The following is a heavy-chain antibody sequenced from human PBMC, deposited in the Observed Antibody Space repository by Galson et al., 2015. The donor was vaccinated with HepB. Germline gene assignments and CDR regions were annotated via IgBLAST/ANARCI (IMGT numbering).Heavy chain of an antibody. J-gene: IGHJ6*02. D-gene: IGHD4-17*01. CDR2: IDPSDSYT. Sequence: QSGAEVKKPGESLRISCKGSGYSFTSYWISWVRQMPGKGLEWMERIDPSDSYTNYSPSFQGHVTISADKSISTAYLQWSSLKASDTAMYYCATTYGVGYYYYGMDVWGQGTTVTVSS. CDR1: GYSFTSYW. V-gene: IGHV5-10-1*01. CDR3: ATTYGVGYYYYGMDV.